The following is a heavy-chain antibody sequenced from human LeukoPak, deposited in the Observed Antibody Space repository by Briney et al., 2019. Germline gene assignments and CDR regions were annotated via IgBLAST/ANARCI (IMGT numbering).Heavy chain of an antibody. CDR1: GFTVSRNY. D-gene: IGHD6-13*01. Sequence: GGSLRLSCAASGFTVSRNYMSWVRQAPGKGLEWVSVIYSGGRTYYADSVKGRFTISRDNSKNTLYLQMNRLRAEDTAVYYCARDLCSSRTNDAFVIWGQGTMDTVSS. J-gene: IGHJ3*02. CDR2: IYSGGRT. V-gene: IGHV3-66*01. CDR3: ARDLCSSRTNDAFVI.